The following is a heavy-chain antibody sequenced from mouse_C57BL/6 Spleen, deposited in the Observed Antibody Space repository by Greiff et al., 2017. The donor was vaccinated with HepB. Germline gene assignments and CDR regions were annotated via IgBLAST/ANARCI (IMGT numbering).Heavy chain of an antibody. J-gene: IGHJ3*01. CDR2: IDPSDSYT. V-gene: IGHV1-69*01. D-gene: IGHD1-1*01. CDR1: GYTFTSYW. CDR3: ATTVVATDWFAY. Sequence: QVQLQQPGAELVMPGASVKLSCKASGYTFTSYWMHWVKQRPGQGLEWIGEIDPSDSYTNYNQKFKGKSTLTVDKSSSTAYMQLSSLTSEDSAVYYCATTVVATDWFAYWGQGTLVTVSA.